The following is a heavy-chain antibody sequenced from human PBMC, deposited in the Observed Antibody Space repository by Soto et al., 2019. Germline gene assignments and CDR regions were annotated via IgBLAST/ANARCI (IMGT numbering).Heavy chain of an antibody. J-gene: IGHJ4*02. V-gene: IGHV4-59*01. Sequence: SETLSLTCAVSVGSISSYYWSWIRQPPGKGLEWIGHIYYSGSTNYNPSLKSRVTISVDTSKNQFSLKLSSVTAADTAVYYCARAVYDSSGYRLDYWGQGTLVTVSS. CDR3: ARAVYDSSGYRLDY. D-gene: IGHD3-22*01. CDR2: IYYSGST. CDR1: VGSISSYY.